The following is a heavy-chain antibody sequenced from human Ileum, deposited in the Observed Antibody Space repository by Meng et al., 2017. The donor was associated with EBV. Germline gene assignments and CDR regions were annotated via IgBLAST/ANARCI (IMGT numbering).Heavy chain of an antibody. CDR2: IYYSGST. Sequence: QVELEESGPGLVNPPHTLSLTCAVSGYSIRSTNWWGWIRQPPGKGLEWIGYIYYSGSTSYNPSLKSRVTMSVDTSKNQFSLNLNSVTAVDTAVYYCARNVPGTSAYYDWGQGTLVTVSS. D-gene: IGHD3-22*01. V-gene: IGHV4-28*01. CDR3: ARNVPGTSAYYD. CDR1: GYSIRSTNW. J-gene: IGHJ4*02.